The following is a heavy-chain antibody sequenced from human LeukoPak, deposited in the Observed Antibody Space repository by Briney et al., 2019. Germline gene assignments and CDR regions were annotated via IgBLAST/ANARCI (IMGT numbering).Heavy chain of an antibody. CDR3: ARVLWLATAYYFDY. CDR2: INHSGST. J-gene: IGHJ4*02. Sequence: SETLSLTCAVYGGSFSGYYWSWIRQPPGKGLECIGEINHSGSTNYNPSLKSRVTISVDTSKNQFSLKLSSVTAADTAVYYCARVLWLATAYYFDYWGQGTLVTVSS. D-gene: IGHD6-19*01. CDR1: GGSFSGYY. V-gene: IGHV4-34*01.